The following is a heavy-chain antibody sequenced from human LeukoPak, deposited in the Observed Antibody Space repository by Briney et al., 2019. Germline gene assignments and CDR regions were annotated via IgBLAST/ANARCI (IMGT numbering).Heavy chain of an antibody. D-gene: IGHD3-10*01. V-gene: IGHV3-33*01. CDR1: GFTFSSYG. CDR2: IWYDGSNK. Sequence: GGSLRLSCVASGFTFSSYGMHWVRQAPGKGLEWVAVIWYDGSNKYYADSVKGRFTISRDNSKNTLYLQMNSLRAEDTAVYYCARAGWSAPAGTYYFDYWGQGTLVTVSS. J-gene: IGHJ4*02. CDR3: ARAGWSAPAGTYYFDY.